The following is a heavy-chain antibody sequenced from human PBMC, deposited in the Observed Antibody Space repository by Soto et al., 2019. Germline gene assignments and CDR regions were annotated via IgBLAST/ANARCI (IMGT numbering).Heavy chain of an antibody. D-gene: IGHD5-18*01. V-gene: IGHV1-2*02. CDR1: GYTFTGYY. Sequence: QVQLVQSGAEVKKPGASVKVSCKASGYTFTGYYMHWVRQAPGQGLEWMGWINPNSGGTNYAQKFQGRVTMTRDTSISTAYMELSRLRSDDTAVYYCARAEIHLWLGDYYGMDVWGQGTTVTVSS. CDR3: ARAEIHLWLGDYYGMDV. CDR2: INPNSGGT. J-gene: IGHJ6*02.